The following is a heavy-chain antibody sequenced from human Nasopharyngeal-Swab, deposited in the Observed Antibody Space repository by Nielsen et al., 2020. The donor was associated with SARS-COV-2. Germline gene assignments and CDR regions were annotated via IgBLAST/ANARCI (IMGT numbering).Heavy chain of an antibody. CDR3: ARAGFDSSGYLPDY. D-gene: IGHD3-22*01. V-gene: IGHV4-38-2*02. J-gene: IGHJ4*02. Sequence: WIRQPPGKGLEWIGCIYHSGSTYYNPSLKSRVTISVDTSKNQFSLKLSSVTAADTAVYYCARAGFDSSGYLPDYWGQGTLVTVSS. CDR2: IYHSGST.